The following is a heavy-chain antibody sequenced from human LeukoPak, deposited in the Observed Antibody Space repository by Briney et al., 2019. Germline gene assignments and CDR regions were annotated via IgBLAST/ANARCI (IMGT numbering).Heavy chain of an antibody. J-gene: IGHJ3*02. CDR2: INPNSGGI. V-gene: IGHV1-2*06. CDR1: GYTFTGYY. D-gene: IGHD6-13*01. CDR3: ARPMQQLVPYDAFDI. Sequence: ASVKVSCKASGYTFTGYYMHWVRQAPGQGLEWMGRINPNSGGINYAQKFQGRVTMTRDTSISTAYMELSRLRSDDTAVYYCARPMQQLVPYDAFDIWGQGTMVTVSS.